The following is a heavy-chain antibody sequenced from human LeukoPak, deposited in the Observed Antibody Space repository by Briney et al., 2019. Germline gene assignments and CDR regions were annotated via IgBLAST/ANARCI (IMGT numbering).Heavy chain of an antibody. D-gene: IGHD3-16*01. CDR3: ARDLSLRLDY. Sequence: SQTVSLTCAISGDSVSSNSAAWNWIRQSPLRGVEWLGRTYYRSKWYSEYAASVKSRITINPDTSKNQFSLQLNSVTPEDTAVYYCARDLSLRLDYWGQGTPVTVSS. CDR2: TYYRSKWYS. CDR1: GDSVSSNSAA. J-gene: IGHJ4*02. V-gene: IGHV6-1*01.